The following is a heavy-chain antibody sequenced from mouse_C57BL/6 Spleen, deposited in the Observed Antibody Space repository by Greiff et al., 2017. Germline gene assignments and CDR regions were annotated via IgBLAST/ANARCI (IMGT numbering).Heavy chain of an antibody. CDR3: ARLGGGPMVRKWYFDV. CDR2: FYPGSGGI. Sequence: QVQLQQSGAELVKPGASVKLSCKASGYTFTEYTIHWVKQRSGQGLEWIGWFYPGSGGIKYNEKFKDKATLTADKSSSTVYIERSRLTSEDSAVYFCARLGGGPMVRKWYFDVWGTGTTVTVSS. V-gene: IGHV1-62-2*01. D-gene: IGHD2-1*01. J-gene: IGHJ1*03. CDR1: GYTFTEYT.